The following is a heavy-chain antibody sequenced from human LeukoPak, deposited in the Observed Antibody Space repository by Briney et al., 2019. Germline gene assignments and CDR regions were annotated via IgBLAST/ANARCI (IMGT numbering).Heavy chain of an antibody. V-gene: IGHV1-69*05. Sequence: ASVKVSCKASGYTFTSYDISWVRQAPGQGLEWMGRIIPIFGTANSAQKFQGRVTITTDESTSTAYMELSSLRSEDTAVYYCARDPLDCSGGSCSDYWGQGTLVTVSS. CDR2: IIPIFGTA. D-gene: IGHD2-15*01. J-gene: IGHJ4*02. CDR3: ARDPLDCSGGSCSDY. CDR1: GYTFTSYD.